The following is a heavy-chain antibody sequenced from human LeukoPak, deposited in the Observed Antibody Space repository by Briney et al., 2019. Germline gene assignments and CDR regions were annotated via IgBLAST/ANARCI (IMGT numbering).Heavy chain of an antibody. CDR2: IYSGGST. D-gene: IGHD5-12*01. CDR1: GFTVSSNY. CDR3: AKAPSGGYDTGVDY. Sequence: GGSLRLSCAASGFTVSSNYMSWVRQAPGKGLEWVSVIYSGGSTYYADSVKGRFTISRDNSKNTLYLQMNSLRAEDTAVYYCAKAPSGGYDTGVDYWGQGTLVTVSS. J-gene: IGHJ4*02. V-gene: IGHV3-53*01.